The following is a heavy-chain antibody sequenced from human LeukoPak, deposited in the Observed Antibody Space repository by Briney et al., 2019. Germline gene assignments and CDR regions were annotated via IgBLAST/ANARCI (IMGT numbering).Heavy chain of an antibody. CDR1: GYTFTSYD. V-gene: IGHV1-46*01. D-gene: IGHD3-3*01. Sequence: ASVKVSCKASGYTFTSYDINWVRQATGQGLEWMGIINPSGGSTSYAQKFQGRVTMTRDMSTSTVYMELSSLRSEDTAVYYCARGLLRRVVISGLDYWGQGTLVTVSS. CDR2: INPSGGST. CDR3: ARGLLRRVVISGLDY. J-gene: IGHJ4*02.